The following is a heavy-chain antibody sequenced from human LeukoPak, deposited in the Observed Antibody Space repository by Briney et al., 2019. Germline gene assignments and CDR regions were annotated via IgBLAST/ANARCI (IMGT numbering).Heavy chain of an antibody. CDR3: ARDHDGDTHYYYYYMDV. Sequence: PGGSLRLSCAASGFTFSSYSMNWVRQAPGKGLEWVSSISSSSSYIYYADSVKGRFTISRDNAKNSLYLQMNSLRAEDTAVYYCARDHDGDTHYYYYYMDVWGKGTTVTISS. V-gene: IGHV3-21*01. D-gene: IGHD4-17*01. CDR2: ISSSSSYI. J-gene: IGHJ6*03. CDR1: GFTFSSYS.